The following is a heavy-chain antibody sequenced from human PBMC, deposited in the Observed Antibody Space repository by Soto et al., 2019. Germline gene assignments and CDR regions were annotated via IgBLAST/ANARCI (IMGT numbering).Heavy chain of an antibody. V-gene: IGHV4-34*01. J-gene: IGHJ4*02. CDR2: INHSGST. Sequence: PSETLSLTCAVYGGSFSCYYWSWIRQPPGKGLEWIGEINHSGSTNYNPSLKSRVTISVDTSKNQFSLKLSSVTAADTAVYYCARLGYYHSSENFDYWGQGTLVTVSS. CDR1: GGSFSCYY. D-gene: IGHD3-22*01. CDR3: ARLGYYHSSENFDY.